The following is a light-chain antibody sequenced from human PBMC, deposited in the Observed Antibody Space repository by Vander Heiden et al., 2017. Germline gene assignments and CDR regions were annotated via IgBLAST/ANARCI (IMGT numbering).Light chain of an antibody. CDR3: CSYADSNNFGEV. CDR1: SSDVGGYNY. Sequence: QSALTQPPSASGSPGQSVTISCTGTSSDVGGYNYVSWYQQHPGKAPQLMIVYVSRRPSGVPDRFSCANSGNTASPTASGLQAEDEADYYCCSYADSNNFGEVFGTGTKLTVL. J-gene: IGLJ1*01. V-gene: IGLV2-8*01. CDR2: YVS.